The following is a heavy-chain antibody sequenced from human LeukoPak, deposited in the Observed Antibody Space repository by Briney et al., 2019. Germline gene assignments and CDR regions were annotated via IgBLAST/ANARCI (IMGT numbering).Heavy chain of an antibody. Sequence: PGGTLRLSCAASGFTFSSYAVSWVRQAPGKGRECGSAISCSGASTYYADSVRGRFTISRDNSKNTLYLQMNSLRPEDTAVYCCAKANYGDSVCVFYYLDYWGQGTLVTVSS. CDR1: GFTFSSYA. D-gene: IGHD4-17*01. J-gene: IGHJ4*02. CDR3: AKANYGDSVCVFYYLDY. V-gene: IGHV3-23*01. CDR2: ISCSGAST.